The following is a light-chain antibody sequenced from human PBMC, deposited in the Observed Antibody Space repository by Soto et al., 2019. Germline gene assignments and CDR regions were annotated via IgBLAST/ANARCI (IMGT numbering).Light chain of an antibody. CDR3: SSYTISTTLV. CDR1: SSDVGGYNY. V-gene: IGLV2-14*01. Sequence: QSVLTQPASVSGSPGQSITISCTGTSSDVGGYNYVSWYQQHPGKAPKLMIYEVSNRPSGVSTRFSGSKSGNTASLTISGLQAEDEADYYCSSYTISTTLVFGTGTKLTVL. J-gene: IGLJ1*01. CDR2: EVS.